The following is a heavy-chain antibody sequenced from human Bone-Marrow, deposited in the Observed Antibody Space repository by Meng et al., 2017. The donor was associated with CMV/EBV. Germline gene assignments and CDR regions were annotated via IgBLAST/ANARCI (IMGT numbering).Heavy chain of an antibody. CDR1: GFTFSSYE. V-gene: IGHV3-48*03. J-gene: IGHJ4*02. D-gene: IGHD6-19*01. CDR3: ARDGPPYDLYSSGWYGY. Sequence: GESLKISCAASGFTFSSYEMNWVRQAPGKGLEWVSYISSSSSTIYYADSVKGRFTISRDNAKNSLYLQMNSLRAEDTAVYYCARDGPPYDLYSSGWYGYWGQGTLVTVSS. CDR2: ISSSSSTI.